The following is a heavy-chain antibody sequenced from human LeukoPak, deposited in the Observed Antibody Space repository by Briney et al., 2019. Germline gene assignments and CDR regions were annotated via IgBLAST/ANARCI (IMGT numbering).Heavy chain of an antibody. CDR2: IRSKANSYAT. D-gene: IGHD6-19*01. CDR3: TRHDGLGSGPPPYYYYYMDV. Sequence: GGSLRLSCAASGFTFSGSALHWVRQASGKGLEWVGRIRSKANSYATAYAASVKGRFTISRDDSKNTAYLQMNSLKTEDTAVYYCTRHDGLGSGPPPYYYYYMDVWGKGTTVTVSS. CDR1: GFTFSGSA. J-gene: IGHJ6*03. V-gene: IGHV3-73*01.